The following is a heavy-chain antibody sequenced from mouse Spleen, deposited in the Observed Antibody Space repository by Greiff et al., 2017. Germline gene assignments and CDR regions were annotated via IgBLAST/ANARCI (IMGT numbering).Heavy chain of an antibody. CDR3: ARERDGYYGNAMDY. CDR2: IWSGGST. CDR1: GFSLTSYG. J-gene: IGHJ4*01. D-gene: IGHD2-3*01. V-gene: IGHV2-2*01. Sequence: VKLQESGPGLVQPSQSLSITCTVSGFSLTSYGVHWVRQSPGKGLEWLGVIWSGGSTDYNAAFISRLSISKDNSKSQVFFKMNSLQADDTAIYYCARERDGYYGNAMDYWGQGTSVTVSS.